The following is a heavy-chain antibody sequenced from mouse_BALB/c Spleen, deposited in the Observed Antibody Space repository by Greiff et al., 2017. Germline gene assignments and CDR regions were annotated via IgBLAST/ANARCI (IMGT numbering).Heavy chain of an antibody. V-gene: IGHV3-6*02. CDR2: ISYDGSN. J-gene: IGHJ3*01. CDR3: ATSNWEFAY. Sequence: EVKLQESGPGLVKPSQSLSLTCSVTGYSITSGYYWNWIRQFPGNKLEWMGYISYDGSNNYNPSLKNRISITRDTSKNQFFLKLNSVTTEDTATYYCATSNWEFAYWGQGTLVTVSA. CDR1: GYSITSGYY. D-gene: IGHD4-1*01.